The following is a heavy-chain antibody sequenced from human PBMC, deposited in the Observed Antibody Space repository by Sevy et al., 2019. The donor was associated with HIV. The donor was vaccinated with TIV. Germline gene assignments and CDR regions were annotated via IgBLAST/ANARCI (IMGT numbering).Heavy chain of an antibody. J-gene: IGHJ4*02. D-gene: IGHD2-15*01. CDR2: ISGSSSDI. CDR3: ANLEDYSFPLDF. CDR1: GFIFSSYS. Sequence: GGCLRLSCVASGFIFSSYSINWVRQAPGKGLEWVSSISGSSSDIYYADSVKGRFTISRDNAKNSLYLQMNSLRTEDTAVYYCANLEDYSFPLDFWGQGTLVTVSS. V-gene: IGHV3-21*04.